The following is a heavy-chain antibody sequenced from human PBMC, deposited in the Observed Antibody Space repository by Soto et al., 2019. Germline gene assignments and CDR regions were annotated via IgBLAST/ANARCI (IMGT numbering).Heavy chain of an antibody. CDR1: VFTFSSYE. V-gene: IGHV3-48*03. CDR3: ARASRDYYYGMDV. J-gene: IGHJ6*02. CDR2: ISRSGSSI. Sequence: PGWSLRLSCAASVFTFSSYEMNWVRQAPGKGLEWVSYISRSGSSIYYADSVKGRFTISRDNAKNSLYLQMNSLRAEDTAVYYCARASRDYYYGMDVWGQGTTVTVSS.